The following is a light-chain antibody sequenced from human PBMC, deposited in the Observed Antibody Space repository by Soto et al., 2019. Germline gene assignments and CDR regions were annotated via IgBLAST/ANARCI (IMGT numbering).Light chain of an antibody. CDR1: QSLLHSNGYNY. CDR3: MQALTTPYT. V-gene: IGKV2-28*01. CDR2: LGS. Sequence: DIVMTQSPLSLPVTPGEPASISCRSSQSLLHSNGYNYLDWYLQKPGQSPQLLIYLGSNRASGVPDRFSGSGSGTDFTLKISRVEAEDVGVYYCMQALTTPYTFGQGTKLEIK. J-gene: IGKJ2*01.